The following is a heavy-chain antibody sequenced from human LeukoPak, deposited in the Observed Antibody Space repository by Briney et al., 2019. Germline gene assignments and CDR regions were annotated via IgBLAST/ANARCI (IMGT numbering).Heavy chain of an antibody. CDR2: INPNRGGT. CDR3: ARATAKDIVVVVAATRLDY. CDR1: GYTFTVYY. Sequence: GASVKVSSKASGYTFTVYYMHWVRQAPGQGLEWMGWINPNRGGTSYAQKFQGRVTMTRDTSISTAYMDLSRLRSDDTAVYYCARATAKDIVVVVAATRLDYWGQGTLVTVSS. J-gene: IGHJ4*02. V-gene: IGHV1-2*02. D-gene: IGHD2-15*01.